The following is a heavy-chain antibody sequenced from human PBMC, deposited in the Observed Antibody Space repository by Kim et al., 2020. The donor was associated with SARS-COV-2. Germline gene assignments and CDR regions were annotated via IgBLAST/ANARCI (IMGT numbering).Heavy chain of an antibody. CDR1: GGTFSSYA. J-gene: IGHJ6*02. CDR2: IIPIFGTA. V-gene: IGHV1-69*13. D-gene: IGHD2-15*01. Sequence: SVKVSCKASGGTFSSYAISWVRQAPGQGLEWMGGIIPIFGTANYAQKFQGRVTITADESTSTAYMELSSLRSEDTAVYYCARDGRDCSGGSCYSERWRFAYYYGMDVWGQGTTVTVSS. CDR3: ARDGRDCSGGSCYSERWRFAYYYGMDV.